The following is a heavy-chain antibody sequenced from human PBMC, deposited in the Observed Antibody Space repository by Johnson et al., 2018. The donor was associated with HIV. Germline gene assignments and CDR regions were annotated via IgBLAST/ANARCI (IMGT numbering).Heavy chain of an antibody. D-gene: IGHD3-22*01. V-gene: IGHV3-9*01. Sequence: VQLVESGGGLVQPGRSLRLSCAASGFTFDDYAMHWVRQAPGKGLEWVSGISWNSGSIGYADSVKGRFTISRDNTKNTLYLQMNSLRAEDTAVYYCARVCYYDSSGYVDAFDIWGQGTMVTVSS. CDR2: ISWNSGSI. CDR1: GFTFDDYA. CDR3: ARVCYYDSSGYVDAFDI. J-gene: IGHJ3*02.